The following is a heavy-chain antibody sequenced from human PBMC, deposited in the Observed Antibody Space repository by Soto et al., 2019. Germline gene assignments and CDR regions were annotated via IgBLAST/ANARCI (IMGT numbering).Heavy chain of an antibody. CDR1: GYTSTSYG. CDR3: ARVEIVGATNPPFFDY. Sequence: ASVKVSCKASGYTSTSYGISWVRQAPGQGLEWMGWISAYNGNTNYAQKLQGRVTMTTDTSTSTAYMELRSLRSDDTAVYYCARVEIVGATNPPFFDYWGQGTPVTVS. V-gene: IGHV1-18*04. D-gene: IGHD1-26*01. CDR2: ISAYNGNT. J-gene: IGHJ4*02.